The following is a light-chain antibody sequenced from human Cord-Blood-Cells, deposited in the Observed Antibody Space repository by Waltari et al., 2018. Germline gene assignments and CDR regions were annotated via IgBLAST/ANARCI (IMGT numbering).Light chain of an antibody. J-gene: IGLJ2*01. V-gene: IGLV2-14*01. CDR3: SSYTSSSTV. CDR2: DVS. CDR1: TSDVGGYNY. Sequence: QSALTQPASVSGSPGQSITISCPGTTSDVGGYNYVSWYQQHPGKAPKLMIYDVSKRPSGVSNRFSGSKSGNTASLTISGLQAEDEADYYCSSYTSSSTVFGGGTKLTVL.